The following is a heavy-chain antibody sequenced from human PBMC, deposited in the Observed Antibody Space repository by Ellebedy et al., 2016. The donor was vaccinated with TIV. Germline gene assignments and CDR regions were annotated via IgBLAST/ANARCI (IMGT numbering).Heavy chain of an antibody. CDR1: GFTFSTYA. CDR3: AKVWESGYYYYYGMDV. Sequence: PGGSLRLSCVAPGFTFSTYAMNWVRQAPGKGLEWVSAISAGGDNTYYADSVKGRFTISRDHSKYTLYLQMNSLRAGDTAVYYCAKVWESGYYYYYGMDVWGQGTTVTVSS. J-gene: IGHJ6*02. D-gene: IGHD1-26*01. V-gene: IGHV3-23*01. CDR2: ISAGGDNT.